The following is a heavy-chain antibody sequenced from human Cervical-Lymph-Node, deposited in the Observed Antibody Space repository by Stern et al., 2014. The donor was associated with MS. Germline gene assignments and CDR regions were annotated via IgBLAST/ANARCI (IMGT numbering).Heavy chain of an antibody. CDR1: GGTFSSDA. CDR3: AREFRGLVVSPSNWFDP. V-gene: IGHV1-69*18. D-gene: IGHD2-8*02. CDR2: TGCQFGSS. Sequence: VQLVESGGEVKKPGSSVKVSCKASGGTFSSDAISWVRQPPGKGLEWMARTGCQFGSSHYAQKCQGRVTITADESTSTAYMELSSLRSDDTAIYYCAREFRGLVVSPSNWFDPWGQGTLVTVSS. J-gene: IGHJ5*02.